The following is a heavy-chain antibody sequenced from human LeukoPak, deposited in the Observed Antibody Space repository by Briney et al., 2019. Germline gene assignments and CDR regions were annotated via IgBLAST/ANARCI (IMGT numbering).Heavy chain of an antibody. CDR3: ARGKGSITIFGVVITYPFDY. J-gene: IGHJ4*02. Sequence: ASVKVSCKASRYTLTSYDINWVRQATGQGLEWMGWMNPNSGNTGYAQKFQGRVTITRNTSISTAYMELSSLRSEDTAVYYCARGKGSITIFGVVITYPFDYWGQGTLVTVSS. CDR1: RYTLTSYD. D-gene: IGHD3-3*01. V-gene: IGHV1-8*03. CDR2: MNPNSGNT.